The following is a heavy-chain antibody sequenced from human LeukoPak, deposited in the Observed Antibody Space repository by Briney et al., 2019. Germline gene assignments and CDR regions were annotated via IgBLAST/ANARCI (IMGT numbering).Heavy chain of an antibody. CDR2: IIPIFGTA. CDR1: GYTFTSYA. CDR3: ARDRRWYSGSFYFDY. V-gene: IGHV1-69*13. J-gene: IGHJ4*02. Sequence: SVKVSCKASGYTFTSYAISWVRQAPGQGLEWMGGIIPIFGTANYAQKFQGRVTITADESTSTAYMELSSLRSEDTAVYYCARDRRWYSGSFYFDYWGQGTLVTVSS. D-gene: IGHD1-26*01.